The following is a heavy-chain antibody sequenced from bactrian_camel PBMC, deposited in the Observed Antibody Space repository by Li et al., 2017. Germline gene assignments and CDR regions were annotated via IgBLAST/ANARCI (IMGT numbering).Heavy chain of an antibody. J-gene: IGHJ4*01. CDR2: VDYDGST. V-gene: IGHV3S53*01. Sequence: HVQLVESGGGSVQPGGSLRLSCTVSGFRYNNYCMGWFRQAPGKEREGVAAVDYDGSTSYSDSVKGRFTISKDNAKNTAYLQMNSLKPEDTAMYYCVVGDSLLMGSDYLLTHPLMAEGWDQGTQVTVS. CDR3: VVGDSLLMGSDYLLTHPLMAEG. D-gene: IGHD4*01. CDR1: GFRYNNYC.